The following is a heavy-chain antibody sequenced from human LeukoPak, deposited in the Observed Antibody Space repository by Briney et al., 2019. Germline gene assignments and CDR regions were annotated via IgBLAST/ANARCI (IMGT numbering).Heavy chain of an antibody. D-gene: IGHD2-2*01. Sequence: SETLSLTCTVYGGSFSDYYWSWIRQPPGKGLEWIWEINHSGSTSYNPSLKSRVTTSVDTSKNQFSLKLSSVTAADTAVYYCARGNVVPAAIWGQGTLVTVSS. J-gene: IGHJ4*02. V-gene: IGHV4-34*01. CDR3: ARGNVVPAAI. CDR1: GGSFSDYY. CDR2: INHSGST.